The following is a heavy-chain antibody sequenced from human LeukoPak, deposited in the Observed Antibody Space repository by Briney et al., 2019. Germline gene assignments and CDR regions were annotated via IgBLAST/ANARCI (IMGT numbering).Heavy chain of an antibody. Sequence: PGGSLRLSCAASGFTFSSYSMNWVRQAPGKGLEWVSYISSSSSTIYYADSVKGRFTISRDNAKNSLYQQMNSLRAEDTAVYYCAGDVDWGVHGAFDIWGQGTMVTVSS. CDR2: ISSSSSTI. D-gene: IGHD7-27*01. CDR1: GFTFSSYS. CDR3: AGDVDWGVHGAFDI. J-gene: IGHJ3*02. V-gene: IGHV3-48*04.